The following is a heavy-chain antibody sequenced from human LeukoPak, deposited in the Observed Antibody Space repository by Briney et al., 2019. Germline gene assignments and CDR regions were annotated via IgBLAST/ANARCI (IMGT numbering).Heavy chain of an antibody. CDR3: ARDQYFQH. V-gene: IGHV7-4-1*02. CDR1: GYTFTSYV. Sequence: ASVKVSCKASGYTFTSYVMTGVRQAPGQGLEWMGWISTNTGNPTYAQGFIGRFLFSLDTSVSTAYLQINNLKAEDTAVYYCARDQYFQHWGQGTLVTVSS. J-gene: IGHJ1*01. CDR2: ISTNTGNP.